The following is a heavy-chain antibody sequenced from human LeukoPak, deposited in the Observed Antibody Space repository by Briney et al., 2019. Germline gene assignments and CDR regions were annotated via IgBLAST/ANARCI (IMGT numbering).Heavy chain of an antibody. D-gene: IGHD3-3*01. J-gene: IGHJ1*01. CDR1: GGTFSNYA. Sequence: GASVKVSCKASGGTFSNYAISWVRQAPGQGLEWMGWISPYNGNTKYAQKFQGRVTMTTDTSTSTAYMELRSLRSDDTAVYYCAKDRRLRFLEWSSIGYFQHWGQGTLVAVSS. V-gene: IGHV1-18*01. CDR3: AKDRRLRFLEWSSIGYFQH. CDR2: ISPYNGNT.